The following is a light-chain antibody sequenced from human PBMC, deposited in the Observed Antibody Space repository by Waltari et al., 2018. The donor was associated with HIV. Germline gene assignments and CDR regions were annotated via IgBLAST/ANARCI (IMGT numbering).Light chain of an antibody. CDR2: EVS. V-gene: IGLV2-14*01. Sequence: QSALTQPASVSGSPGQSITISCTGTSSDVGTSTYVSWYQQHPGKAPKLLIYEVSNRPSGVSNRFSGSKSGNTASLTISGLQAEDGADYYCSSYTISSTLVFGTGTKVTVL. CDR3: SSYTISSTLV. J-gene: IGLJ1*01. CDR1: SSDVGTSTY.